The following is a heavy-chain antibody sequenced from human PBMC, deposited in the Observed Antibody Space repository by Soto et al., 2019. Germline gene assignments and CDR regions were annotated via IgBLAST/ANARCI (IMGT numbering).Heavy chain of an antibody. CDR2: IDAGNGKT. Sequence: QVQLVQSGAEVKKPGASVKVSCKASGYIFNRYVMHWVRLAPGQRPEWMGWIDAGNGKTKYSEKFQGRVTITRDTSASTAYMELTTLRSQDTAVYYCARGRGWYDYWGQGTQVIVSS. CDR1: GYIFNRYV. D-gene: IGHD6-19*01. J-gene: IGHJ4*02. V-gene: IGHV1-3*01. CDR3: ARGRGWYDY.